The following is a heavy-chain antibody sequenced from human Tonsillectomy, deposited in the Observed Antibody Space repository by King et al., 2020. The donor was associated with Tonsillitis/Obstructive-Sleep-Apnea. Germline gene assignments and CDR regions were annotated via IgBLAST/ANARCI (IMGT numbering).Heavy chain of an antibody. CDR1: GGSISSYY. CDR2: IYYSGST. V-gene: IGHV4-59*01. J-gene: IGHJ3*02. CDR3: ARAEVELATINAFDI. Sequence: QLQESGPGLVKPSETMSLTCTVSGGSISSYYWSWIRQPPGKGLEWIGYIYYSGSTNYNPSLKSRVTISVDTSKNQFSLKLSSVTAADTAVYYCARAEVELATINAFDIWGPGTMVTASS. D-gene: IGHD5-24*01.